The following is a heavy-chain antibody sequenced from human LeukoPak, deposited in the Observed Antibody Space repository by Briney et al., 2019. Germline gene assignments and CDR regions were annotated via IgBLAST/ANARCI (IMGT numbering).Heavy chain of an antibody. Sequence: SETLSLTCTVSGGSISSGGYYWSWIRQPRGKGLEWIGYIYYSGSTNYNPSLKSRVTISVDTSKNQFSLKLSSVTAADTAVYYCARQYLLYYYDSSHFDYWGQGTLVTVSS. CDR3: ARQYLLYYYDSSHFDY. V-gene: IGHV4-61*08. CDR2: IYYSGST. D-gene: IGHD3-22*01. J-gene: IGHJ4*02. CDR1: GGSISSGGYY.